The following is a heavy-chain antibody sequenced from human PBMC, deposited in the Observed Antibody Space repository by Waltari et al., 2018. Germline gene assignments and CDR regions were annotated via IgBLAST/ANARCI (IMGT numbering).Heavy chain of an antibody. CDR2: IYYSGST. CDR1: GGSIHSAGYY. Sequence: QVQLQESGPGLVKPSQTLSLTSTVPGGSIHSAGYYWSWTRQHPGQGLEWIGYIYYSGSTYYNPSLKSRVTISVDTSKNQFSLKLSSVTAADTAVYYCARDGGYYDSSGHRGAFDIWGQGTMVTVSS. CDR3: ARDGGYYDSSGHRGAFDI. J-gene: IGHJ3*02. D-gene: IGHD3-22*01. V-gene: IGHV4-31*03.